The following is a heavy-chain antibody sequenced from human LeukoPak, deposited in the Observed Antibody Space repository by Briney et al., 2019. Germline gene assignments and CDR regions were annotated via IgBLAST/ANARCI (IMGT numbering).Heavy chain of an antibody. D-gene: IGHD2-2*01. CDR1: GGSFSGYY. CDR2: IGPDGSQK. Sequence: LSLTCAVYGGSFSGYYWSWVRQAPGKGLEWVAVIGPDGSQKYYADSVKGRFAISRDNSRNTLYLQMDSLRSEDTAVYYCIVVLVPAAFWHFDVWGRGTLVTVSS. V-gene: IGHV3-33*08. CDR3: IVVLVPAAFWHFDV. J-gene: IGHJ2*01.